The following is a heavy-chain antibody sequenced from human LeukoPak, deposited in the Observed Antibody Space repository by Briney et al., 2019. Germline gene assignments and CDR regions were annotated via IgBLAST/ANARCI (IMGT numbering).Heavy chain of an antibody. CDR2: VYYSGST. Sequence: PSETLSLTCTVSDGSISSSSYYWGWIRQPPGKGLEWIASVYYSGSTYYNPSLKSRVTMSVDTSKKQLSLKLSSVTAADTAVYYCARDTWNWFDPWGQGTLVTVSS. CDR3: ARDTWNWFDP. V-gene: IGHV4-39*01. CDR1: DGSISSSSYY. J-gene: IGHJ5*02.